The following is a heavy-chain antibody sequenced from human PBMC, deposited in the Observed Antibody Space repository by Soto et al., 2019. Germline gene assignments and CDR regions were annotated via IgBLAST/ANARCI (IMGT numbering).Heavy chain of an antibody. CDR3: TTDWDPAAAGSTDY. D-gene: IGHD6-13*01. CDR2: IKSKTDGGTT. CDR1: GFTFSNSW. Sequence: EVQLVESGGGLVKPGGSLRLSCAASGFTFSNSWMSWVRQAPGKGLEWVGRIKSKTDGGTTDYAAPVKGRFTISRDDSKNTLYLQMNSLKTEDTAVYYCTTDWDPAAAGSTDYWGQGTLVTVSS. V-gene: IGHV3-15*01. J-gene: IGHJ4*02.